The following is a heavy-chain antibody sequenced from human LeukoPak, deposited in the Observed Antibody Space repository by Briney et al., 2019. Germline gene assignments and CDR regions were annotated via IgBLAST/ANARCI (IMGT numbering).Heavy chain of an antibody. Sequence: PGGSMRLSCAASGFTFSSYGMHWVRQAPGKGLEWVAVISYDGKVQYYVDSVKGRFTISRDNSKNTLYLQMNSLRADDTAIYYCAKGPTMMAGPWYFQNWGQGALVTVSS. D-gene: IGHD5-24*01. CDR3: AKGPTMMAGPWYFQN. J-gene: IGHJ1*01. CDR1: GFTFSSYG. V-gene: IGHV3-30*18. CDR2: ISYDGKVQ.